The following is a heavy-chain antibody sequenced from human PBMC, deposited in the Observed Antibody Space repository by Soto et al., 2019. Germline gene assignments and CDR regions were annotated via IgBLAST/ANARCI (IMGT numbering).Heavy chain of an antibody. D-gene: IGHD4-17*01. CDR1: VYTFTSYG. J-gene: IGHJ5*02. V-gene: IGHV1-18*01. Sequence: GASVTVSCKASVYTFTSYGISWVRPAPGQGLEWMGWISAYNGNTNYAQKLQGRVTMTTDTSTSTAYMELRSLRSDDTAVYYCARDLLMRGYGDSMKSDPWGQGTLVTVSS. CDR2: ISAYNGNT. CDR3: ARDLLMRGYGDSMKSDP.